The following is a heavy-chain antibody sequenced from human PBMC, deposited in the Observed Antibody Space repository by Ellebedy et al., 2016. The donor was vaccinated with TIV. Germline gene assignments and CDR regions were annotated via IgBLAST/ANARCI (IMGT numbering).Heavy chain of an antibody. CDR2: ISYAGNTV. CDR3: AKVQRRITMLRGVFYMDV. D-gene: IGHD3-10*01. V-gene: IGHV3-11*01. CDR1: GLIFDEYY. J-gene: IGHJ6*03. Sequence: GESLKISCTASGLIFDEYYMTWIRQAPGKGLESISYISYAGNTVYDADSVKGRFTISRDNAKSSVYLQMNSLRVEDTAVYYCAKVQRRITMLRGVFYMDVWGRGTTVTVSS.